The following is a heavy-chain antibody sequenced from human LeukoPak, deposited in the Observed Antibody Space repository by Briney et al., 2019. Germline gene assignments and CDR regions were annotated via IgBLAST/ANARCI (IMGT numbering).Heavy chain of an antibody. J-gene: IGHJ4*02. CDR1: GFTFSNYW. V-gene: IGHV3-74*01. CDR3: AKGGSPSCYSSSGY. CDR2: INSDGSST. Sequence: GGSLRLSCAASGFTFSNYWMHWVRQAPGKGLVWVSRINSDGSSTSYADSVKGRFTISRDNSKNTLYLQMNSLRGEDTAVYYCAKGGSPSCYSSSGYWGQGTLVTVSS. D-gene: IGHD2-2*01.